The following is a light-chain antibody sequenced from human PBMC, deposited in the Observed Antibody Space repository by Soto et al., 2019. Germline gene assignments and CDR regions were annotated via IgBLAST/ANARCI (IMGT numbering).Light chain of an antibody. V-gene: IGLV2-14*01. CDR2: DVS. Sequence: QSVLTQPASVSGSPGQSITISCTGTSSDVGGYNYVSWYQQHPGKAPKLMIYDVSNRPSGVSNRFSGSKSGNTTSLTISGLQAEDEADYYCTSYISSSTVVVFGGGTKLTVL. J-gene: IGLJ2*01. CDR1: SSDVGGYNY. CDR3: TSYISSSTVVV.